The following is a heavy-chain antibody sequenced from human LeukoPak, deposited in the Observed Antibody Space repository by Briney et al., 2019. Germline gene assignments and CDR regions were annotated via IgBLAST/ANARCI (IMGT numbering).Heavy chain of an antibody. CDR1: GDSTSGYN. J-gene: IGHJ4*02. D-gene: IGHD3-22*01. V-gene: IGHV4-4*07. CDR2: VYSSGVG. Sequence: SETLSLTCTVSGDSTSGYNWNCIREPAGQGLEWLGRVYSSGVGNYNPSLTSRVTMSVDTSKNQFSLKLASLTAADTAVYYCAREEFLHEIDSSGYFVYWGQGTLVTVSS. CDR3: AREEFLHEIDSSGYFVY.